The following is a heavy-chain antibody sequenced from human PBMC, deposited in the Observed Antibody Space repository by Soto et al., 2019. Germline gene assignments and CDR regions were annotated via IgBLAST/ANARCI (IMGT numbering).Heavy chain of an antibody. V-gene: IGHV6-1*01. Sequence: QVQLQQSGPGLVKTSQTLSLTCAISVDSVSRNDATCDWLRLSPSRGLEWLGRTYYRSKWYIDYAVSVKTRITVKPEASIGQLSLQLTAVTPVNTAVYNCVSRVGNGRLDSWGAGTLVSVSS. CDR1: VDSVSRNDAT. CDR3: VSRVGNGRLDS. CDR2: TYYRSKWYI. J-gene: IGHJ4*02. D-gene: IGHD2-2*01.